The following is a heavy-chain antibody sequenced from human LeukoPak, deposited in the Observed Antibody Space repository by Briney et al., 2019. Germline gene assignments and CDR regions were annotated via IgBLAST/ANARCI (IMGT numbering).Heavy chain of an antibody. CDR1: GFIFSTYA. CDR2: ISGSGDTT. V-gene: IGHV3-23*01. CDR3: ARDQGVAAALYYYYYMDV. D-gene: IGHD3-3*01. J-gene: IGHJ6*03. Sequence: GGSLRLSCAASGFIFSTYAMSWVRQAPGEGLEWVSAISGSGDTTYYADSVKGRFTISRDNSKNTVYLQMNSLRAEDTAVYYCARDQGVAAALYYYYYMDVWGKGTTVTVSS.